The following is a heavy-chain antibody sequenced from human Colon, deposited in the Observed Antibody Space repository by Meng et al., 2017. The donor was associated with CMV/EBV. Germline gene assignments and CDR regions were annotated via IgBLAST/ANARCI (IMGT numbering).Heavy chain of an antibody. CDR1: GFTFSSYA. Sequence: GESLKISCAASGFTFSSYAMHWVRQAPGKGLEWVAVISYDGSNKYYADSVKGRFTISRDNSKNTLYLQMNSLRAEDTAIYYCARGVEYSSSSLGGNWFDPWGQGTLVTVSS. J-gene: IGHJ5*02. D-gene: IGHD6-6*01. V-gene: IGHV3-30*14. CDR3: ARGVEYSSSSLGGNWFDP. CDR2: ISYDGSNK.